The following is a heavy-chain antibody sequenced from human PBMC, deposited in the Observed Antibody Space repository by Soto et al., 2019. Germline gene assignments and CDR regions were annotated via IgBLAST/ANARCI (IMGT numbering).Heavy chain of an antibody. V-gene: IGHV4-31*03. Sequence: SETLSLTCTVSGGSISSGGYYWSWIRQHPGKGLEWIGYIYYSGSTYYNPSLKSRVTISVDTSKNQFSLKLSSVTAADTAVYYCARAGAQITPHFDYWGQGTLVTVSS. J-gene: IGHJ4*02. CDR2: IYYSGST. CDR3: ARAGAQITPHFDY. CDR1: GGSISSGGYY.